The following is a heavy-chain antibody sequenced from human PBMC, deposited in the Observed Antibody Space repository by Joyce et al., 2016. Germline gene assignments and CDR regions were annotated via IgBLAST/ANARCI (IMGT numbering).Heavy chain of an antibody. D-gene: IGHD2-21*01. V-gene: IGHV1-69*01. CDR1: GGTLSSYA. CDR2: IIPVFGAT. J-gene: IGHJ4*02. Sequence: QVQLVQSGAEVTKPGSSVKVSCKTSGGTLSSYAISWVRQAPGEGLEWMGGIIPVFGATKYTQRIQGRLTITADEPTSRVYIELSSVTFEDTATYYCARGSFCGGGICYPRPFDLWGQGTPVTVSS. CDR3: ARGSFCGGGICYPRPFDL.